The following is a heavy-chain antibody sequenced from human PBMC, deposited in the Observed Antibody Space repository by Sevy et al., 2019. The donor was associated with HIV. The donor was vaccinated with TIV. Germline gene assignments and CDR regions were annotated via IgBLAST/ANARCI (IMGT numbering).Heavy chain of an antibody. CDR2: ISDDGRNK. V-gene: IGHV3-30*04. CDR3: ARDNSSSWYFYYYYGMDV. J-gene: IGHJ6*02. Sequence: GGSLRLSCAASGFTFSTYAMHWVRQAPGKGLEWVAVISDDGRNKYYADSVKGRFTISRDNSKNTLYLQMNSLRAEDTAVYYCARDNSSSWYFYYYYGMDVWGQGTTVTVSS. CDR1: GFTFSTYA. D-gene: IGHD6-13*01.